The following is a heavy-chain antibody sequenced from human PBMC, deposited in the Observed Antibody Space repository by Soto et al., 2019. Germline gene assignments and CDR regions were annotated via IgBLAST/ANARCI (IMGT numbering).Heavy chain of an antibody. CDR3: ARGFSSVSGWYGGDVDY. D-gene: IGHD6-19*01. Sequence: GASVKVSCKASGYTFTSYGISWVRQAPGQGLEWMGWISAYNGNTNYAQKLQGRVTMTTDTSTSTAYMELRSLRSDDTAVYYCARGFSSVSGWYGGDVDYWGQGTLVTVSS. V-gene: IGHV1-18*01. J-gene: IGHJ4*02. CDR1: GYTFTSYG. CDR2: ISAYNGNT.